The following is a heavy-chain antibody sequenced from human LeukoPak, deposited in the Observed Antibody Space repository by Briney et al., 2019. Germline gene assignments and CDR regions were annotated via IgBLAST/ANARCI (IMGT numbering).Heavy chain of an antibody. CDR1: GGSISSGGYY. CDR2: IYHSGST. J-gene: IGHJ5*02. Sequence: SETLSLTCTVSGGSISSGGYYWSWIRQPPGKGLEWIGYIYHSGSTYYNPSLKSRVTISVDTSKNQFSLKLSSVTAADTAVYYCARVVPAAMMNWFDPWGQGTLVTVSS. CDR3: ARVVPAAMMNWFDP. V-gene: IGHV4-30-2*01. D-gene: IGHD2-2*01.